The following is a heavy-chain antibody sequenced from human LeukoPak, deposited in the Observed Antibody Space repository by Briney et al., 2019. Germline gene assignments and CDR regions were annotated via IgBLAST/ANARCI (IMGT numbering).Heavy chain of an antibody. J-gene: IGHJ6*04. Sequence: PGGSLRLSCAASGFTFSSYAMHWVRQAPGKGLEYVSAISSNGGSTYYANSVKGRFTISRDNSKNTLYLQMGSLRAEDMAVYYCARVGGPDYDFWSGYHVDVWGKGTTVTVSS. CDR2: ISSNGGST. D-gene: IGHD3-3*01. V-gene: IGHV3-64*01. CDR1: GFTFSSYA. CDR3: ARVGGPDYDFWSGYHVDV.